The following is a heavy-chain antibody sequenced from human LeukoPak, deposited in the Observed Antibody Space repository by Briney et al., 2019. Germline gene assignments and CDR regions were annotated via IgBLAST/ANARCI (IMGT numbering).Heavy chain of an antibody. Sequence: GRSLRLSCAASGFTFSSYGMHWVRQAPGKGLEWVAVISYDGSNKYYADSVKGRFTISRDNSKNTLYLQMNSLRAEDTAVYYCARAYSSSFRDYWGQGTLVTVSS. CDR2: ISYDGSNK. CDR3: ARAYSSSFRDY. J-gene: IGHJ4*02. D-gene: IGHD6-13*01. V-gene: IGHV3-30*03. CDR1: GFTFSSYG.